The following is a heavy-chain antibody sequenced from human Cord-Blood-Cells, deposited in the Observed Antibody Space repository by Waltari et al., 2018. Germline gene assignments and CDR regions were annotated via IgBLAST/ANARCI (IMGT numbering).Heavy chain of an antibody. J-gene: IGHJ3*02. Sequence: QVQLQESGPGLVKPSETLSLTCTVSGYSISSGYYWGWIRQPPGKGLEWIGSIYHSGSTYYNPSLKSRVTISVDTSKNQFSLKLSSVTAADTAVYYCARGRVYDIVVVPAAKGAFDIWGQGTMVT. CDR1: GYSISSGYY. CDR2: IYHSGST. CDR3: ARGRVYDIVVVPAAKGAFDI. D-gene: IGHD2-2*01. V-gene: IGHV4-38-2*02.